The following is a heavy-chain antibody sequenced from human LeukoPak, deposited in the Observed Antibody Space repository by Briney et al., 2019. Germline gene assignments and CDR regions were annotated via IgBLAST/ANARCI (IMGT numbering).Heavy chain of an antibody. CDR2: ISGSGSST. V-gene: IGHV3-23*01. CDR1: GFTFSSYA. CDR3: AKGRCSTTSCSLGYFDY. Sequence: LPGGSLRLSCEASGFTFSSYAMSWVRQAPGKGLEWVSGISGSGSSTYYADSVKGRFTISRDNSKNTLYLQMNSLRAEDTALYYCAKGRCSTTSCSLGYFDYWGQGNLVTVSS. J-gene: IGHJ4*02. D-gene: IGHD2-2*01.